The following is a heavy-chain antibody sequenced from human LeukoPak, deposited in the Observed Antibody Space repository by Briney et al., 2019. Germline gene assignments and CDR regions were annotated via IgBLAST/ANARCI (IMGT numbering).Heavy chain of an antibody. Sequence: PGGSLRLSCTASGFTVSSNYMSWVRQAPGKGLEWVSVIYSGGSTYYADSVKGRFTISRHNSKNTLYLQMNSLRAEDTAVYYCARVDTMVRGVIDYWGQGTLVTVSS. D-gene: IGHD3-10*01. V-gene: IGHV3-53*04. J-gene: IGHJ4*02. CDR2: IYSGGST. CDR3: ARVDTMVRGVIDY. CDR1: GFTVSSNY.